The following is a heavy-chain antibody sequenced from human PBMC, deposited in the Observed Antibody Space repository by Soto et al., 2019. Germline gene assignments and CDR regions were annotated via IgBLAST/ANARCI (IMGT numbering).Heavy chain of an antibody. D-gene: IGHD3-16*02. J-gene: IGHJ4*02. Sequence: EVQLVESGGGLVQPGGSLRLSCAASGFTVSSNYMSWVRQAPGKGLEWVSVIYSGGGTYYADSVKGRFTISRDNSKNSLYLQMNSLRAEDTAVYYCARDDPGLHLGELSSYFDYWGQGTLVTVSS. V-gene: IGHV3-66*01. CDR1: GFTVSSNY. CDR3: ARDDPGLHLGELSSYFDY. CDR2: IYSGGGT.